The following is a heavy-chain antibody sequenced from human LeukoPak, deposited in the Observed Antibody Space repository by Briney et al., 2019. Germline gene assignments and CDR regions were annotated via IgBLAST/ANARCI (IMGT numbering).Heavy chain of an antibody. CDR1: GGSIGSFY. D-gene: IGHD3-16*01. V-gene: IGHV4-59*12. CDR2: IYNSGNN. J-gene: IGHJ4*02. Sequence: SETLSLTCTVSGGSIGSFYWSWIRQPPGKGLEWIGYIYNSGNNNYNPSLKSRVTMSVDTSKNQFSLKLSSVTATDTAVYYCASGGGSYFDYWGQGTLVTVSS. CDR3: ASGGGSYFDY.